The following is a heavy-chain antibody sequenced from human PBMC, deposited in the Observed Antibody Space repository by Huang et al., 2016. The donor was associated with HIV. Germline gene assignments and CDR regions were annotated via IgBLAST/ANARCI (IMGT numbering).Heavy chain of an antibody. CDR1: GFTLSAYS. CDR2: RNNNGSKI. J-gene: IGHJ1*01. CDR3: ATSYGYFPH. D-gene: IGHD5-18*01. Sequence: EVQLVESGGGLVQPGGSLTLSCAASGFTLSAYSMNWVRRTPGKGLEWVSYRNNNGSKIVYAESVKGRFTIARDNAKNSLYLQMNSLRDDDTAVFYCATSYGYFPHWGQGTLVTVSS. V-gene: IGHV3-48*02.